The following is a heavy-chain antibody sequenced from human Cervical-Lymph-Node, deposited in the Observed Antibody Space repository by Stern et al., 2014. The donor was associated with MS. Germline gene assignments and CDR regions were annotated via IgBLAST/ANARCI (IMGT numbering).Heavy chain of an antibody. Sequence: MQLVQSGPEVKKPGTSVKVSCKASGFTFTSSAVQWVRQARGQRLVWVGWIVRGSGNTNYSQKLQERVTFIWDMSTSTAYMELSSLRSEDTAVYYCAAEPMYYSDSVGAFDIWGQGTMVTVSS. V-gene: IGHV1-58*01. J-gene: IGHJ3*02. CDR2: IVRGSGNT. D-gene: IGHD3-22*01. CDR3: AAEPMYYSDSVGAFDI. CDR1: GFTFTSSA.